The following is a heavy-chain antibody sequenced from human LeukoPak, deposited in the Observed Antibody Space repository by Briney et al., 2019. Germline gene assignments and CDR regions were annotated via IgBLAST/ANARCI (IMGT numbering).Heavy chain of an antibody. J-gene: IGHJ4*02. D-gene: IGHD1-26*01. CDR2: ISAYNGNT. V-gene: IGHV1-18*01. CDR3: ARGEYSGSYYYFAY. Sequence: ASVKVSCTASGYTFTSYGISWVRQAPGQGLEWMGWISAYNGNTNYAQNLQGRVTITRNTSISTSYMELNSLRSEDTAVYYCARGEYSGSYYYFAYWGQGTLVTVSS. CDR1: GYTFTSYG.